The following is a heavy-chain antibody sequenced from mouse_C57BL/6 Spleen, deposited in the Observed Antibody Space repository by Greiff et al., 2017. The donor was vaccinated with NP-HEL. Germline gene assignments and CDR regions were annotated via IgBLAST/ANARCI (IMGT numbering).Heavy chain of an antibody. CDR2: INPNNGGT. J-gene: IGHJ4*01. CDR1: GYTFTDYN. CDR3: ARYYYGSSYYAMDY. D-gene: IGHD1-1*01. V-gene: IGHV1-18*01. Sequence: VQLQQSGPELVKPGASVKIPCKASGYTFTDYNMDWVKQSHGKSLEWIGDINPNNGGTIYNQKFKGKATLTVDKSSSTAYMELRSLTSEDTAVYYGARYYYGSSYYAMDYWGKGTSVTVSS.